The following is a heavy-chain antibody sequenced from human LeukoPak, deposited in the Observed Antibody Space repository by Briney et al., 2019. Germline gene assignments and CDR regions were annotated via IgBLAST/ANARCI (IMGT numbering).Heavy chain of an antibody. D-gene: IGHD6-6*01. CDR3: ARISHTEKYCRDF. CDR2: IKQDGSET. J-gene: IGHJ4*02. CDR1: GFTFSSYW. V-gene: IGHV3-7*01. Sequence: GGSLRLSCAASGFTFSSYWMNWVRQAPGKGLEWVANIKQDGSETYYVDSVEGRSTISRDNAKNSLYLQMDSLRAEDTAMYYCARISHTEKYCRDFWGQGTLVTVSS.